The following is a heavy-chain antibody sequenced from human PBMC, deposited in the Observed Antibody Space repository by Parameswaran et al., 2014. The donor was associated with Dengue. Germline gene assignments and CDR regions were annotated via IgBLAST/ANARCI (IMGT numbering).Heavy chain of an antibody. D-gene: IGHD2-15*01. V-gene: IGHV1-2*04. CDR2: INPNSGGT. Sequence: WVRQAPGQGLEWMGWINPNSGGTNYAQKFQGWVTMTRDTSISTAYMELSRLRSDDTAVYYCARADCSGGSCPTWGYYYGMDVWGQGTTVTVSS. CDR3: ARADCSGGSCPTWGYYYGMDV. J-gene: IGHJ6*02.